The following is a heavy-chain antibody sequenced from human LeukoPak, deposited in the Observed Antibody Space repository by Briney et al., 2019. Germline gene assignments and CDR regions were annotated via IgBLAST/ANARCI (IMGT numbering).Heavy chain of an antibody. CDR1: GFTFTSHG. CDR3: ARDRSGSWAFDY. V-gene: IGHV3-30-3*01. J-gene: IGHJ4*02. D-gene: IGHD3-10*01. Sequence: GGSLRFSCVASGFTFTSHGMHWVRQAPGKGLEWVSFISDDGSRKYYADSVKGRFTISRDNSKNMVYLQMNSLRAEDTAVYYCARDRSGSWAFDYWGLGTLVTVSS. CDR2: ISDDGSRK.